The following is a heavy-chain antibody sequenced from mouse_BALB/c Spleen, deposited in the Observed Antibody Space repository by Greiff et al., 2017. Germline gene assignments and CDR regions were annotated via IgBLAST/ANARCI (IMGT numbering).Heavy chain of an antibody. CDR3: ARGGYYEKDWYFDV. V-gene: IGHV1-31*01. J-gene: IGHJ1*01. Sequence: VQLQQSGPELEKPGASVKISCKASGYSFTGYYMHWVKQSHVKSLEWIGRINPYNGATSYNQNFKDKASLTVDKSSSTAYMELHSLTSEDSAVYYCARGGYYEKDWYFDVWGAGTTVTVSS. D-gene: IGHD2-3*01. CDR2: INPYNGAT. CDR1: GYSFTGYY.